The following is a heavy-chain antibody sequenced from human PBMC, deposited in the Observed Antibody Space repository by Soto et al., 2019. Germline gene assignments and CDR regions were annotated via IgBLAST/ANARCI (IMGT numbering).Heavy chain of an antibody. D-gene: IGHD5-18*01. CDR1: GGSISSYS. J-gene: IGHJ4*02. CDR2: IYHSGST. V-gene: IGHV4-4*09. CDR3: AIDFKRYGSPREPLEY. Sequence: PSETLSLTCTVSGGSISSYSWGWIRQPPGKGLEWIGYIYHSGSTYYNPSLKRRVTISVDRSKNQFSLQLSSVTVADTAVYYCAIDFKRYGSPREPLEYWRRGTLVTVSS.